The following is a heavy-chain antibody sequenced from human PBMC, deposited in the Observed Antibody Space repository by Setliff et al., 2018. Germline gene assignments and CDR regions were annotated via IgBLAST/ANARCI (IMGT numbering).Heavy chain of an antibody. J-gene: IGHJ4*02. CDR1: GFTFSSYG. D-gene: IGHD3-22*01. V-gene: IGHV3-30*02. CDR3: ARSRGGSGYSGYFDY. CDR2: IRYDGSNK. Sequence: GSLRLSCAASGFTFSSYGMHWVRQAPGKGLEWVAFIRYDGSNKYYADSVKGRFTISRDNSKNTLYLQMNSLRAEDTAVYYCARSRGGSGYSGYFDYWGQGTLVTVSS.